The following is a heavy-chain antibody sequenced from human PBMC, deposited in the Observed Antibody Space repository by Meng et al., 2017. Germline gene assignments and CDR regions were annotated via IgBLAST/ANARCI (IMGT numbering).Heavy chain of an antibody. D-gene: IGHD6-19*01. CDR1: GYTFTSYA. CDR3: ARMGIAVAGTLGWEDY. J-gene: IGHJ4*02. Sequence: VQLVKSGSGLKKPVASVKVSCKASGYTFTSYAMNWVRQAPGQGLEWMGWINTNTGNPTYAQGFTGRFVFSLDTSVSTAYLQISSLKAEDTAVYYCARMGIAVAGTLGWEDYWGQGTLVTVSS. CDR2: INTNTGNP. V-gene: IGHV7-4-1*02.